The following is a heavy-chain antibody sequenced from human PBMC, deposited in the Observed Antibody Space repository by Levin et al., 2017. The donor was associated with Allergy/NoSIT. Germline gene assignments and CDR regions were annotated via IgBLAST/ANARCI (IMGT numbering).Heavy chain of an antibody. V-gene: IGHV3-15*01. CDR1: GFIFNNAW. J-gene: IGHJ6*03. CDR3: TTAGERLTLVRDLGDYDYYMDV. D-gene: IGHD3-10*01. Sequence: TPGGSLRLSCAASGFIFNNAWMSWVRQAPGKGLEWVGHIKSETDGGTTDYAAPVKGRIIISRDDSKETLYLQMNRMKIEDTAVYSCTTAGERLTLVRDLGDYDYYMDVWGKGTTVIVSS. CDR2: IKSETDGGTT.